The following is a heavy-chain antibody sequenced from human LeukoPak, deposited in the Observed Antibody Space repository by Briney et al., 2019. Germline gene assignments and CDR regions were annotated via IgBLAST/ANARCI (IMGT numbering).Heavy chain of an antibody. CDR2: IIPIFGTA. CDR1: GGTFSSYA. V-gene: IGHV1-69*13. J-gene: IGHJ4*02. Sequence: GASVKVSCKASGGTFSSYAISWVRQAPGQGLEWMGGIIPIFGTANYAQKFQGRVTITADESTSTAYMELSSLRSEDTAVYYCARDERGATTYCYWGQGTLVTVSS. D-gene: IGHD5-24*01. CDR3: ARDERGATTYCY.